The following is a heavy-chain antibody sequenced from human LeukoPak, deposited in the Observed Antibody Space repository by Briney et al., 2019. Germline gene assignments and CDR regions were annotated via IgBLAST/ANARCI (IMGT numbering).Heavy chain of an antibody. J-gene: IGHJ3*02. V-gene: IGHV3-33*08. CDR2: IWYDGSNK. D-gene: IGHD3-10*01. CDR1: GFTVSSNY. CDR3: AREEMVLGVIIGRFDAFDI. Sequence: GGSLRLSCAASGFTVSSNYMSWVRQAPGKGLEWVAVIWYDGSNKYYADSVKGRFTISRDNSKNTLYLQMNRLRAEDTAVYYCAREEMVLGVIIGRFDAFDIWGQGTMVTVSS.